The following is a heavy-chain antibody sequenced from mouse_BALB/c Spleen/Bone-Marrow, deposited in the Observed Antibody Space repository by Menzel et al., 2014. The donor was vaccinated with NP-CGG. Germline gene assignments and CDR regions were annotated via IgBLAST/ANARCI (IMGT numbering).Heavy chain of an antibody. J-gene: IGHJ3*01. CDR2: ISTYYGDA. CDR1: GYTFTDYA. Sequence: VKLQESGAELVRPGVSVKISCKGSGYTFTDYAMHWVKRSHAKSLEWIGVISTYYGDASYNQKFKGKATMTVDKSSSTAYMELARLTSEDSAIYYCARGGSTMITTFAYWGQGTLVTVSA. V-gene: IGHV1S137*01. D-gene: IGHD2-4*01. CDR3: ARGGSTMITTFAY.